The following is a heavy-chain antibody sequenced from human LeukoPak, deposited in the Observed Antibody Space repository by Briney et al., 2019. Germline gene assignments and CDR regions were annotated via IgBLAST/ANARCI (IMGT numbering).Heavy chain of an antibody. D-gene: IGHD2-8*02. CDR1: GFTFSSYA. V-gene: IGHV3-30*04. Sequence: GGSLRLSCAASGFTFSSYAMHLVRQAPGKGLEWVSVISYDGSNKYYADSVKGRFTISRDNSKNTLYLQMNSLRAEDTAVYYCARDSRVLGMDVWGQGTTVTVSS. CDR2: ISYDGSNK. J-gene: IGHJ6*02. CDR3: ARDSRVLGMDV.